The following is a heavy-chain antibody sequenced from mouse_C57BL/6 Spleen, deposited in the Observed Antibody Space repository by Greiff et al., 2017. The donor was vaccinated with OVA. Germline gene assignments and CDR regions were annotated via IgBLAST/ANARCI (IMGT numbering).Heavy chain of an antibody. V-gene: IGHV1-64*01. CDR2: IHPNSGST. D-gene: IGHD2-4*01. CDR1: GYTFTSYW. J-gene: IGHJ2*01. CDR3: ARFYDYDLYYFDY. Sequence: VQLVESGAELVKPGASVKLSCKASGYTFTSYWMHWVKQRPGQGLEWIGMIHPNSGSTNYNEKFKSKATLTVDKSSSTAYMQLSSLTSEDSAVYDCARFYDYDLYYFDYWGQGTTLTVSS.